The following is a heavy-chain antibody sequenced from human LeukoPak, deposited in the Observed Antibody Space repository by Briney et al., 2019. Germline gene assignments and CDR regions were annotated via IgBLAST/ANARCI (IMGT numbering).Heavy chain of an antibody. J-gene: IGHJ5*02. V-gene: IGHV3-30*04. CDR1: GFTFSSYA. CDR3: ARDPSSARYSDRWANNWFDP. D-gene: IGHD6-13*01. Sequence: GGSLRLSCAASGFTFSSYAMHWVRQAPGKGPEWVALISYDGTKTYYTDSVKGRFTISRDNSKNTLYLQLNSLRAEDAAVYYCARDPSSARYSDRWANNWFDPWGQGTLVTVPS. CDR2: ISYDGTKT.